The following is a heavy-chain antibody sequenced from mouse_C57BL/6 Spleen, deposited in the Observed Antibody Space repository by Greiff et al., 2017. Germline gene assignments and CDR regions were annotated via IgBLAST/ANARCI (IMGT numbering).Heavy chain of an antibody. CDR2: IDPSDSYT. CDR1: GYTFTSYW. J-gene: IGHJ2*02. V-gene: IGHV1-69*01. Sequence: QVQLQQPGAELVMPGASVKLSCKASGYTFTSYWMHWVKQRPGQGLEWIGEIDPSDSYTNYNQKFKGKSTLTVDKSSSTAYMQLSSLTSEDSAVYYCARSGSTVEATDYWGQGTSLTVSS. D-gene: IGHD1-1*01. CDR3: ARSGSTVEATDY.